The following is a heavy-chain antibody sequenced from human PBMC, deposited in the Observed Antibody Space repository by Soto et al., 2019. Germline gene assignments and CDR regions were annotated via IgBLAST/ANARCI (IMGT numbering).Heavy chain of an antibody. Sequence: QVQLVQSGAEVKKPGASVKVSCKASGYTFTVYGVSWVRQAPGQGLQWMGWISAYNGNTHYAQKLQGRVTVTTDTSTSTAHMELRSLRSDDTAVYYCARESSMRGLDYWGQGTLVTVSS. CDR3: ARESSMRGLDY. D-gene: IGHD3-16*01. CDR1: GYTFTVYG. CDR2: ISAYNGNT. J-gene: IGHJ4*02. V-gene: IGHV1-18*01.